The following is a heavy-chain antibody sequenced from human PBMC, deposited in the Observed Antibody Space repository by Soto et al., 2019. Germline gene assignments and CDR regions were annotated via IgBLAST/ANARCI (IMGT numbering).Heavy chain of an antibody. J-gene: IGHJ6*02. CDR3: AKDRVVGAPYGMDV. CDR1: GFTFSSYG. D-gene: IGHD1-26*01. V-gene: IGHV3-30*18. CDR2: ISYDGSNK. Sequence: QVQLVESGGGVVQPGRSLRLSCAASGFTFSSYGMHWVRQAPGKGLEWVAVISYDGSNKYYADSVKGRFTISRDNSKNTLYLQMNSLRAEDTAVYYCAKDRVVGAPYGMDVWGQGTTVTVSS.